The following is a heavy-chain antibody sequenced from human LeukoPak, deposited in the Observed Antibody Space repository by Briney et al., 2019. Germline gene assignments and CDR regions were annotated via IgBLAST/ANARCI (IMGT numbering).Heavy chain of an antibody. CDR3: ASGKYRYGDNWFDP. Sequence: GGSLRLSCAASGFTFSRYWMHWLRQAPGKGLVWVSRISTDGSSTSYADSVKGRFTISRDNGKNTLYLQMNSLRAEDTAVYFCASGKYRYGDNWFDPWGQGTLVTVPS. V-gene: IGHV3-74*01. J-gene: IGHJ5*02. D-gene: IGHD5-18*01. CDR1: GFTFSRYW. CDR2: ISTDGSST.